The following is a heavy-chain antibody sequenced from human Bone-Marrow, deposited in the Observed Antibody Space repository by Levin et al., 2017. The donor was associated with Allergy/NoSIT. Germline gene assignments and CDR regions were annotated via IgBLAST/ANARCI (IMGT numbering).Heavy chain of an antibody. CDR2: ISSRSTYI. CDR1: GFTFSNYN. D-gene: IGHD2-8*01. V-gene: IGHV3-21*06. CDR3: AREAVTNGWNWFDP. J-gene: IGHJ5*02. Sequence: GGSLRLSCAASGFTFSNYNMNWLRQSPEKGLEWVSSISSRSTYIYYADSMKGRFTISRDNAKNLLYLQINSLRAEDTAVYYCAREAVTNGWNWFDPWGQGTQVTVSS.